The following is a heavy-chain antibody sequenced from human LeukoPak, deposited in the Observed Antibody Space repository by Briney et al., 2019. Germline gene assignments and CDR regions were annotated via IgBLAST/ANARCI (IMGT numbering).Heavy chain of an antibody. CDR1: GYTLTELS. CDR3: ARDPLATGTTRGDWFDP. Sequence: ASVKVSCKVSGYTLTELSMHWVRQAPGKGLEWMGGFDPEDGETIYAQKFQGRVTMTRDTSISTAYMELSRLRSDDTAVYYCARDPLATGTTRGDWFDPWGQGTLVTVSS. V-gene: IGHV1-24*01. CDR2: FDPEDGET. D-gene: IGHD1-1*01. J-gene: IGHJ5*02.